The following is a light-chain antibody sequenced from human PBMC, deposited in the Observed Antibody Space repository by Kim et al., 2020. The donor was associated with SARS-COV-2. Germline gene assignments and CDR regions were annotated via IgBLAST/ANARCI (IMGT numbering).Light chain of an antibody. CDR2: AAS. V-gene: IGKV1-6*01. CDR3: LHDYNYPYT. CDR1: QDIRNG. Sequence: AIQMTQSPSSLSASVGDSVTITCRASQDIRNGLDWYQQKSGKAPKLLIYAASSLQSGVPSRFSGSGSGTDFALTISSLQPEDFATYYCLHDYNYPYTFGQGTKLEI. J-gene: IGKJ2*01.